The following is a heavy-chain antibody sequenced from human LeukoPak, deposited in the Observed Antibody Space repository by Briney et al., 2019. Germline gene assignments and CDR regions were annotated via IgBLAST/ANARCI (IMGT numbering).Heavy chain of an antibody. CDR2: ISSNGDST. J-gene: IGHJ4*02. CDR3: VKRVCSTTSCSAPFAY. CDR1: GFTFSSYA. Sequence: GGSLRLSCSASGFTFSSYAMHWVRQAPGKGLEYVSAISSNGDSTYYADSVKGRFTISRDNSKNTLYLQMRSLRAEDTAVYYCVKRVCSTTSCSAPFAYWGQGTLVTVSS. V-gene: IGHV3-64D*06. D-gene: IGHD2-2*01.